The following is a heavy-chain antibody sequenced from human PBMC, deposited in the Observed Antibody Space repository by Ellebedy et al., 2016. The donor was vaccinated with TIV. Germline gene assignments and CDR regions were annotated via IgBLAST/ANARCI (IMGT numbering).Heavy chain of an antibody. Sequence: AASVKVSCKASGGTFSSYAISWVRQAPGHGLEWMGGIIPIFGTANYAQKFQGRVTITADKSTSTAYMELSSLRSEDTAVYYCARAGSWYGEMNWYFDLWGRGTLVTVSS. CDR3: ARAGSWYGEMNWYFDL. J-gene: IGHJ2*01. CDR1: GGTFSSYA. D-gene: IGHD6-13*01. CDR2: IIPIFGTA. V-gene: IGHV1-69*06.